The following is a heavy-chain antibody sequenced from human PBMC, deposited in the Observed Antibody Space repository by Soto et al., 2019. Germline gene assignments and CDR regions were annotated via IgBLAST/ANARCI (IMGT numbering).Heavy chain of an antibody. CDR3: ARDTCSSTSCYKHYYYYGMDV. Sequence: LRLSCAASGFTFSSYGMHWVRQAPGKGLEWVAVIWYDGSNKYYADPVKGRFTISRDNSKNTLYLQMNSLRAEDTAVYYCARDTCSSTSCYKHYYYYGMDVWGQGTTVTVSS. CDR2: IWYDGSNK. D-gene: IGHD2-2*02. J-gene: IGHJ6*02. V-gene: IGHV3-33*01. CDR1: GFTFSSYG.